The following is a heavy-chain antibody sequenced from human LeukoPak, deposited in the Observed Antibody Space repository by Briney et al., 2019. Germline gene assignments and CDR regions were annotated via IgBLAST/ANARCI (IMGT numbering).Heavy chain of an antibody. J-gene: IGHJ4*02. Sequence: ASVKVSCKASGYTFTGYYMHGVRQAPGQGLEWMGWINPNSGGTNYAQKFQGRVTMTRDTSISTAYMELSRLRSDDTAVYYCARDPTGSAMWSYFDYWGQGTLSPSPQ. D-gene: IGHD2-15*01. CDR3: ARDPTGSAMWSYFDY. CDR1: GYTFTGYY. V-gene: IGHV1-2*02. CDR2: INPNSGGT.